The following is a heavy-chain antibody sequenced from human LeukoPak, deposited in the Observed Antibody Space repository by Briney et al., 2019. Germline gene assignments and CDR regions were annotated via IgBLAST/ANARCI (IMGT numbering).Heavy chain of an antibody. J-gene: IGHJ4*02. D-gene: IGHD1-26*01. V-gene: IGHV4-61*02. CDR3: ARDRSGNYLNDY. CDR1: GGSISSGSYY. Sequence: PSETLSLTCTVSGGSISSGSYYWSWIRQPAGKGLEWIGRMYTSGSTNYNPSLKSRVTISVDTSKNQCFLKLSSVTAADTAVYYCARDRSGNYLNDYWGQGTLVTVSS. CDR2: MYTSGST.